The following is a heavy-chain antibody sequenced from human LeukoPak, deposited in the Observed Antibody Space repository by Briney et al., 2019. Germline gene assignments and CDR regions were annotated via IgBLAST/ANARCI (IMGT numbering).Heavy chain of an antibody. Sequence: SETLSLTCTVSGGSITSSYWSWLRQPPGKGLQWIGDFYYSGATNYNPSLKSRVTISVDTSKTQLSLKMTSMTAADTAVYYCARSNARDGYNFGYWGQGTLVTVSS. V-gene: IGHV4-59*08. D-gene: IGHD5-24*01. CDR1: GGSITSSY. CDR3: ARSNARDGYNFGY. CDR2: FYYSGAT. J-gene: IGHJ4*02.